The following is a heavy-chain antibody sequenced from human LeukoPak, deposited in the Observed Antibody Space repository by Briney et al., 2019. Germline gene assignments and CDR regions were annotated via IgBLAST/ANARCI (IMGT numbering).Heavy chain of an antibody. J-gene: IGHJ4*02. V-gene: IGHV4-34*01. CDR3: ATTYYDILTGRGYYFYY. CDR1: GGSFSGYY. CDR2: INHSGST. Sequence: SETLSLTCAVYGGSFSGYYWSWIRQPPGKGLEWIGEINHSGSTNYNPSLKSRVTISADTSKNQFSLKLSSVTAADTAVYYCATTYYDILTGRGYYFYYWGQGTLVTVSS. D-gene: IGHD3-9*01.